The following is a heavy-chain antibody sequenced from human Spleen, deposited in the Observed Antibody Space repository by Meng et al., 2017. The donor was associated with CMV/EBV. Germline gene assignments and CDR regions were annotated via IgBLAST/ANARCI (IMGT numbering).Heavy chain of an antibody. D-gene: IGHD6-19*01. J-gene: IGHJ4*02. Sequence: LSCAASGFTVSGSYMSWVRQAPGKGLEWVSVIYSAATTYYADSVKGRFTISRDNLKNTLYLQMNSLRAEDTAVYYCARAPEGSSEWYWGQGTLVTVSS. V-gene: IGHV3-53*01. CDR1: GFTVSGSY. CDR3: ARAPEGSSEWY. CDR2: IYSAATT.